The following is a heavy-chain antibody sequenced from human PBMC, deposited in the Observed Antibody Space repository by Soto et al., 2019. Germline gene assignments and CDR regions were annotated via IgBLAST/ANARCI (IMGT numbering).Heavy chain of an antibody. CDR2: IYSGGST. CDR3: ARDQSSTNHYYYYMDV. CDR1: GFTVSSNY. V-gene: IGHV3-66*01. Sequence: EVQLVESGGGLVQPGGSLRLSCAASGFTVSSNYMSWVRQAPGKGLEWVSVIYSGGSTYYADSVKGRFTISRDNSKNTLYLQMNCLRAEDTAVYYCARDQSSTNHYYYYMDVWGKGTTVTVSS. J-gene: IGHJ6*03. D-gene: IGHD2-2*01.